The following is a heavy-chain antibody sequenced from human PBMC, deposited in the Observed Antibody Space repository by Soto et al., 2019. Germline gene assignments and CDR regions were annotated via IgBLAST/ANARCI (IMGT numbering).Heavy chain of an antibody. J-gene: IGHJ4*02. CDR1: GFSLNNARMG. Sequence: QVTLKESGPVLVKPTETLTLTCTVSGFSLNNARMGVSWIRQPPGKALEWLAHIFSNDNKSYNSSLKNRVTISKDTSKSQVVLIMNNMDPVDTATYYCARSPLGYSGYVYYFDYWGQGTLVTVSS. CDR2: IFSNDNK. CDR3: ARSPLGYSGYVYYFDY. V-gene: IGHV2-26*01. D-gene: IGHD5-12*01.